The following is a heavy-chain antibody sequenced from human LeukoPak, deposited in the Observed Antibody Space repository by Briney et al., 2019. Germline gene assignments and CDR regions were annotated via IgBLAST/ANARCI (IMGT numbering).Heavy chain of an antibody. V-gene: IGHV4-61*02. J-gene: IGHJ4*02. CDR3: ATARRGGSYPFGY. Sequence: SQTLSLTCTVSGGSISSGSYYWSWIRQPAGKGLEWIGRIYTSGSTNYNPSLKSRVTISVDTSKNQFSLKLSSVTAADTAVYYCATARRGGSYPFGYWGQGTLVTVSS. D-gene: IGHD1-26*01. CDR1: GGSISSGSYY. CDR2: IYTSGST.